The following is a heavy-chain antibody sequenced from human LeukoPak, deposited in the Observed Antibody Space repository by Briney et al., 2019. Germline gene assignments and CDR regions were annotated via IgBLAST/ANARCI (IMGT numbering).Heavy chain of an antibody. D-gene: IGHD2-15*01. CDR1: GYTFTSNY. Sequence: GASVKVSCKASGYTFTSNYIHWVRQAPGQGLEWMGMIYPRDGSTSYAQKFQGRVTMTRDTSTSTVYMELSSLRSEDTAVYYCARVLIPTASGAFDYWGQGTLVTVSS. CDR3: ARVLIPTASGAFDY. V-gene: IGHV1-46*01. J-gene: IGHJ4*02. CDR2: IYPRDGST.